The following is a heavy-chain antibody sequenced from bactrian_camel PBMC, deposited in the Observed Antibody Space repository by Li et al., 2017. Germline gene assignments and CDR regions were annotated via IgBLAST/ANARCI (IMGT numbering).Heavy chain of an antibody. CDR2: INRGGDT. CDR1: GLADHIGYC. D-gene: IGHD7*01. CDR3: AAAPPLSWDPLVAGCSRNLDASFFSY. Sequence: VQLVESGGGSAQAGDSLTLSCAASGLADHIGYCMGWFRQAPGKEREGVALINRGGDTSYADSVKGRFTISKDNAENSLYLQMNSLKPDDTAMYYCAAAPPLSWDPLVAGCSRNLDASFFSYWSQGTQVTVS. V-gene: IGHV3S55*01. J-gene: IGHJ4*01.